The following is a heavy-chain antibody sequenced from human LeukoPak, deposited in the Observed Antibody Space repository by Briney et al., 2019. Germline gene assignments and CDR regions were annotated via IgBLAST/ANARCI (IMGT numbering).Heavy chain of an antibody. CDR3: ASQLGYSHGFDY. CDR2: ISASGIYI. D-gene: IGHD5-24*01. V-gene: IGHV3-21*01. Sequence: GGSLRLSCAASGFTFSSYSMNWVRQAPGKGLEWVSSISASGIYIYSADSMKGRFTISRDNAKNSLYLQMNSLRAEDTAVYYCASQLGYSHGFDYWGQGTLVTVSS. CDR1: GFTFSSYS. J-gene: IGHJ4*02.